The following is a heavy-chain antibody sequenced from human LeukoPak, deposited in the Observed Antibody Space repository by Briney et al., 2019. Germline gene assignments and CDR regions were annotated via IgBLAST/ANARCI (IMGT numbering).Heavy chain of an antibody. CDR2: INSDGSST. J-gene: IGHJ6*02. CDR1: GFTFDDYA. CDR3: ARDNPDSSGYSPDV. D-gene: IGHD3-22*01. Sequence: PGGSLRLSCAASGFTFDDYAMHWVRQAPGKGLVWVSRINSDGSSTSYADSVKGRFTISRDNAKNTLYLQMNSLRAEDTAVYYCARDNPDSSGYSPDVWGQGTTVTVSS. V-gene: IGHV3-74*01.